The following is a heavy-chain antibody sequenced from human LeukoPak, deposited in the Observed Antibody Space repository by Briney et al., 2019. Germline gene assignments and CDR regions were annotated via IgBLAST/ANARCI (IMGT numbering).Heavy chain of an antibody. Sequence: PSETLSLTCTVSGYSISSGYYWSWIRQPAGKGLEWIGRISTSGTTNYNPSFKSRVTISVDTSKNQFSLRLSSVTAADTAVYYCARDEGYSGDYYYYYIDIWGKGTTVTISS. CDR3: ARDEGYSGDYYYYYIDI. CDR1: GYSISSGYY. CDR2: ISTSGTT. V-gene: IGHV4-61*02. J-gene: IGHJ6*03. D-gene: IGHD3-22*01.